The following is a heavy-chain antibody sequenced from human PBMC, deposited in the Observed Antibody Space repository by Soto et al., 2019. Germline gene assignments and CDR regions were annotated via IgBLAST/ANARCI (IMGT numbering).Heavy chain of an antibody. D-gene: IGHD7-27*01. J-gene: IGHJ6*02. CDR1: GFSLNTGGGG. Sequence: SGPTLVNPTQTLTLTCTLPGFSLNTGGGGVVWIRQPPGKALEWLALIYWNDDKRYSPPLKTRLTITKDTSRNQVVLTMTNMDPVGTATYYCARRPNWGMEGLGAWGQGTTVTVSS. V-gene: IGHV2-5*01. CDR2: IYWNDDK. CDR3: ARRPNWGMEGLGA.